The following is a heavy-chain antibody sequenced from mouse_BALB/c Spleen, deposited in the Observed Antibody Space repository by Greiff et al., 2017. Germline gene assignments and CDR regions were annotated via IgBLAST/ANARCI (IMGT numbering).Heavy chain of an antibody. CDR1: GFTFSSYA. Sequence: EVQVVESGGGLVKPGGSLKLSCAASGFTFSSYAMSWVRQSPEKRLEWVAEISSGGSYTYYPDTVTGRFTISRDNAKNTLYLEMSSLRSEDTAMYYCAREKYGNYFPWYFDVWGAGTTVTVSS. CDR3: AREKYGNYFPWYFDV. V-gene: IGHV5-9-4*01. D-gene: IGHD2-10*02. J-gene: IGHJ1*01. CDR2: ISSGGSYT.